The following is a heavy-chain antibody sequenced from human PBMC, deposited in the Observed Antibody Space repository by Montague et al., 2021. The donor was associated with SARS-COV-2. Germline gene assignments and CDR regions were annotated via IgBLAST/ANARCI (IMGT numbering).Heavy chain of an antibody. V-gene: IGHV4-28*01. CDR2: IYYSGST. CDR3: VRKTSGYHPFDD. J-gene: IGHJ4*02. Sequence: SETLSLTCAVSGYSISSRNWWGWIRQPPGKGLEWIGYIYYSGSTYYNPSLKSRVTMSMDTSKNQFSLKLTSVTAVDTAVYYCVRKTSGYHPFDDWAREPWSPSPQ. D-gene: IGHD1-14*01. CDR1: GYSISSRNW.